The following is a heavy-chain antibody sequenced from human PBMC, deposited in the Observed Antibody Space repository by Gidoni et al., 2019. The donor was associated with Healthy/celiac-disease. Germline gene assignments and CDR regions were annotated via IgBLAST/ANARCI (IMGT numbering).Heavy chain of an antibody. Sequence: QLQLQESGPGLVKPSQTLSLTCPVSGGSISSGSYYWSWIRQPAGKGLEWIGRIYTSGSTNYNPSLKSRVTISVDTSKNQFSLKLSSVTAADTAVYYCARAPGSSSGYYPFDYWGQGTLVTVSS. D-gene: IGHD3-22*01. J-gene: IGHJ4*02. CDR1: GGSISSGSYY. CDR3: ARAPGSSSGYYPFDY. CDR2: IYTSGST. V-gene: IGHV4-61*02.